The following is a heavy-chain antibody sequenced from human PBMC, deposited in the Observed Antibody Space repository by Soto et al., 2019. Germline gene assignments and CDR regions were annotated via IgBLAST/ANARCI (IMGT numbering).Heavy chain of an antibody. CDR2: IYVTGAV. V-gene: IGHV4-31*03. CDR3: ARLRIATNNYKWFDP. CDR1: CSALNSGNYY. J-gene: IGHJ5*02. D-gene: IGHD2-21*01. Sequence: TLSLTCSVSCSALNSGNYYWSWIRQVPGKGLEWIGHIYVTGAVDYNPSLRDRITISQDTSERQFSLNLRLVTAADTAVYYCARLRIATNNYKWFDPWGQGTLVTVSS.